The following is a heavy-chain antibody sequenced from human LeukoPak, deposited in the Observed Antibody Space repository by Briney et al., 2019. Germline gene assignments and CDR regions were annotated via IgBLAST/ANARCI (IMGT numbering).Heavy chain of an antibody. Sequence: ASVKVSCKASGYTFTSYYMHWVRQAPGQGLEWMGIINPSGGSTSYAQKFQGRVTMTRDMSTSTVYMELNSLRAEDTAVYYCARDPGSGYEEHFDYWGQGTLVTVSS. J-gene: IGHJ4*02. V-gene: IGHV1-46*01. CDR2: INPSGGST. CDR3: ARDPGSGYEEHFDY. CDR1: GYTFTSYY. D-gene: IGHD5-12*01.